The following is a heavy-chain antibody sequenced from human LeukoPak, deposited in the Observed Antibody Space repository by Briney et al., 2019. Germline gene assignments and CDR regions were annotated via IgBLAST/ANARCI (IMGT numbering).Heavy chain of an antibody. J-gene: IGHJ4*02. D-gene: IGHD3-10*01. Sequence: ASVKVSCKASGYTFTGYYMHWVRQAPGQGLEWMGWINPNSGDTNYAQKFQGRVTMTRDTSISTAYMELSRLRSDDTAVYYCAREDGSGSYYNPPHFDYWGQGTLVTVSS. CDR3: AREDGSGSYYNPPHFDY. CDR2: INPNSGDT. V-gene: IGHV1-2*02. CDR1: GYTFTGYY.